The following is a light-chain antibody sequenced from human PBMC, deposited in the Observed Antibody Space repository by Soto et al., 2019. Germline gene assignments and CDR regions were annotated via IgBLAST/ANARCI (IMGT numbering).Light chain of an antibody. Sequence: QSVLTQPASVSGSPGQSITISCTGTSSDVGSFNFVSWYLQHPGKAPKLLIYGVTERPSGVSNRFSGSKSGNTASLTISGLQADDEADYYCCSYASSSAWVFGGGTKLTVL. CDR3: CSYASSSAWV. CDR1: SSDVGSFNF. J-gene: IGLJ2*01. V-gene: IGLV2-23*02. CDR2: GVT.